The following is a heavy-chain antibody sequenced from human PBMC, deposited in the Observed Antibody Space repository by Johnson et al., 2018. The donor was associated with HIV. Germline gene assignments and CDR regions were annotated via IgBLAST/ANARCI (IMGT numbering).Heavy chain of an antibody. V-gene: IGHV3-9*01. CDR2: ISWNSGSI. CDR1: GFTFDDYA. D-gene: IGHD4-23*01. Sequence: VQLVESGGGLVQPGRSLRLSCAASGFTFDDYAMHWVRQAPGKGLEWVSGISWNSGSIGYADSVKGRFTISRDNAKNSLYLQMNSLRAEDTALYYCAKALSAVVTRAFDIWGQGTMVTVSS. CDR3: AKALSAVVTRAFDI. J-gene: IGHJ3*02.